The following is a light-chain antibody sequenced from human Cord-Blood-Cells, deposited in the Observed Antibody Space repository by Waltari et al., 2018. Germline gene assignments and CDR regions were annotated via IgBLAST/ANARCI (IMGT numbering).Light chain of an antibody. J-gene: IGKJ2*01. Sequence: IVLTQSPGTLSLSPGERATLSCRASQRVSRGDLAWYQQKPGQAPRLLIYGASSRATGIPDRFSGSGSGTDFTLTISRLEPEDFAVYYCQQYGSSPPYTFGQGTKLEIK. CDR3: QQYGSSPPYT. V-gene: IGKV3-20*01. CDR1: QRVSRGD. CDR2: GAS.